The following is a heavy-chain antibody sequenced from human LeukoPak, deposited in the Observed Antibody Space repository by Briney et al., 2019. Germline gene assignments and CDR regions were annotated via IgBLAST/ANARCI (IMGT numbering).Heavy chain of an antibody. V-gene: IGHV1-2*06. D-gene: IGHD2-21*02. Sequence: GASVKVSCKASGYTFTGYYMNWVRQAPGQGLEWMGRINPNSGGTNYAQKFQGRVTMTRDTSISTAYMELTSLRSDDTAVYYCARDSAYCGGDSPDYWGQGTLVTVSS. CDR2: INPNSGGT. J-gene: IGHJ4*02. CDR1: GYTFTGYY. CDR3: ARDSAYCGGDSPDY.